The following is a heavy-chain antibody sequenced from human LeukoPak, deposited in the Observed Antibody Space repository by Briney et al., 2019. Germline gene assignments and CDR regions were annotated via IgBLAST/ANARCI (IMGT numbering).Heavy chain of an antibody. V-gene: IGHV1-69*13. CDR2: IIPIFGTA. J-gene: IGHJ6*03. Sequence: SVKVSCKASGGTFSSYAISWVRQAPGQGLEWMGGIIPIFGTANYAQKFQGRVTITADESTSTAYMELSSLRSEDTAVYYCARGDYGDYVYHYYYMDVWGKGTTVTISS. CDR1: GGTFSSYA. CDR3: ARGDYGDYVYHYYYMDV. D-gene: IGHD4-17*01.